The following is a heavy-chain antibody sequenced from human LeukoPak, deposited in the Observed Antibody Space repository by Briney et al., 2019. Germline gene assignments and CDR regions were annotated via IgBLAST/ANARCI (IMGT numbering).Heavy chain of an antibody. V-gene: IGHV1-69*06. D-gene: IGHD2-2*01. CDR3: ARDVHGGYCSSTSCRNNWFDP. J-gene: IGHJ5*02. CDR1: GGTFSSYA. CDR2: IIPIFGTA. Sequence: ASVKVSCKASGGTFSSYAISWVRQAPGQGLEWMGGIIPIFGTANYAQKFQGRVTITADKSTSTAYMELSSLRSEDTAVYYCARDVHGGYCSSTSCRNNWFDPWGQGTLVTVSS.